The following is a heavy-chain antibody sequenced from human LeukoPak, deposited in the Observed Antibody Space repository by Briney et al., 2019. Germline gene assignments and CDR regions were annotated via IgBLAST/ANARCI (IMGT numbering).Heavy chain of an antibody. CDR2: IYYSGST. CDR3: ARGSTAYDFWSGYYRNWFDP. D-gene: IGHD3-3*01. Sequence: SSQTLSLTCTVSGGSINSGGYYWSWIRQHPGKGLEWIGYIYYSGSTYYNPSLKSRVTISVDTSKNQFSLKLSSVTAADTAVYYCARGSTAYDFWSGYYRNWFDPWGQGTLVTVSS. J-gene: IGHJ5*02. V-gene: IGHV4-31*03. CDR1: GGSINSGGYY.